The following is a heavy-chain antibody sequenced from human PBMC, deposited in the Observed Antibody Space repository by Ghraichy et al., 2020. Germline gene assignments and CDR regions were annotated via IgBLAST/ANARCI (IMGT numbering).Heavy chain of an antibody. CDR1: GFTFSSYS. CDR2: ITSSGKFI. Sequence: GGSLRLSCEASGFTFSSYSINWVRQAPGKGLEWISYITSSGKFISYADSVKGRFTVSRDNARNALYLQMNSLRGEDTAVYFCARASAVVRFYYYAALDVWGQGTTVTVSS. J-gene: IGHJ6*02. CDR3: ARASAVVRFYYYAALDV. V-gene: IGHV3-48*01. D-gene: IGHD2-21*01.